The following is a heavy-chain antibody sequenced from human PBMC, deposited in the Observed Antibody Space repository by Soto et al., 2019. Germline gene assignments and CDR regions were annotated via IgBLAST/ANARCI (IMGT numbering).Heavy chain of an antibody. CDR1: GFSFSRYA. CDR2: ISRDGSSK. D-gene: IGHD2-8*01. V-gene: IGHV3-30-3*01. J-gene: IGHJ4*02. CDR3: ARSRNGAVADSINF. Sequence: GSLRLSCAASGFSFSRYAMHWVRQAPGEGLEWVAVISRDGSSKYYGDSVKGRFTVSRDNSNNTLFLSMTSLRPDDTGVFYCARSRNGAVADSINFWGQGTLVTVSS.